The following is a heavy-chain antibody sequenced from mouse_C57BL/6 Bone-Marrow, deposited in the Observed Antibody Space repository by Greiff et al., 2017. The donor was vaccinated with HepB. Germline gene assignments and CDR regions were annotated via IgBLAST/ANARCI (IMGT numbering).Heavy chain of an antibody. Sequence: EVKLMESGGGLVKPGGSLKLSCAASGFTFSSYAMSWVRQTPEKRLEWVATISDGGSYTYYPDNVKGRFTISRDNAKNNLYLQMSHLKSEDTAMYYCARDLMYYYGSSSPGAMDYWGQGTSVTVSS. CDR1: GFTFSSYA. V-gene: IGHV5-4*01. D-gene: IGHD1-1*01. J-gene: IGHJ4*01. CDR2: ISDGGSYT. CDR3: ARDLMYYYGSSSPGAMDY.